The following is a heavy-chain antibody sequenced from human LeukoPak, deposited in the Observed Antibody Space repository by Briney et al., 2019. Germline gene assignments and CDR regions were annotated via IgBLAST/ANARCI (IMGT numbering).Heavy chain of an antibody. Sequence: ASVKVSCKAYGYTFTSYAMHWVRQAPGQRLEWMGWINAGNGNTKYSQKFQGRVTITRDTSASTAYMELSSLRSEDTAVYYCARQALYAAAQDYWGQGTLVTVSS. CDR1: GYTFTSYA. D-gene: IGHD6-13*01. CDR3: ARQALYAAAQDY. CDR2: INAGNGNT. V-gene: IGHV1-3*01. J-gene: IGHJ4*02.